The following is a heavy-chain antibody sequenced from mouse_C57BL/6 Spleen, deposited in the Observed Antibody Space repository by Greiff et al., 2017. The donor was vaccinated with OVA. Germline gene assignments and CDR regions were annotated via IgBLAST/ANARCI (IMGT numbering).Heavy chain of an antibody. V-gene: IGHV1-69*01. Sequence: QVQLKQPGAELVMPGASVKLSCKASGYTFTSYWMHWVKQRPGQGLEWIGEIDPSDSYTNYNQKFKGKSTLTVDKSSSTAYLQLSSLTSEDSAVYYCATSYDYGRGFDDWGQGTTLTVSS. D-gene: IGHD2-4*01. CDR2: IDPSDSYT. CDR3: ATSYDYGRGFDD. CDR1: GYTFTSYW. J-gene: IGHJ2*01.